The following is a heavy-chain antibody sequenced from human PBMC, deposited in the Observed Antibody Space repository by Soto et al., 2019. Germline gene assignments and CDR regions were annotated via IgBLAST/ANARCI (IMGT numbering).Heavy chain of an antibody. D-gene: IGHD6-19*01. Sequence: TLSLTCTVSGRPVSSGGYYWTWIRQLPGKGLEWIGYIYHIGGPSYNPSLKSRLSMSLDTSKNQFSLNLTSVTAADTAIYYCVRDRALDSSGHWFDSWGQGTLVTVSS. J-gene: IGHJ5*01. CDR1: GRPVSSGGYY. CDR2: IYHIGGP. V-gene: IGHV4-31*03. CDR3: VRDRALDSSGHWFDS.